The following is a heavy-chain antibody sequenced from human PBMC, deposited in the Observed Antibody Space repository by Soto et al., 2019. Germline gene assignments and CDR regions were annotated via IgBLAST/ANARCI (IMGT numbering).Heavy chain of an antibody. J-gene: IGHJ4*02. CDR3: AKDLAVRGVTSFDY. CDR1: GFTFSSYA. V-gene: IGHV3-23*01. Sequence: VGSLRLSCAASGFTFSSYAMNWVRQAPGKGLEWVSSITGGGSTYYADSVKGRFTISRDNSKNTLYLQMNSLRAEDTAVYYCAKDLAVRGVTSFDYWGQGTLVTVSS. CDR2: ITGGGST. D-gene: IGHD3-10*01.